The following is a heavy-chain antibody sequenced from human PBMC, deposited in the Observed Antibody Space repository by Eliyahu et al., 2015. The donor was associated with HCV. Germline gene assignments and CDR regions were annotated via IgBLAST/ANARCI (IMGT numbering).Heavy chain of an antibody. Sequence: QVQLVQSGAEVKKPGSSVKVSCKASGXXFSSYAXSGVRPGPGQGLXWMGGIIAIFGXANYAQKFQGRVTITADESTSTAYMELSSLRSEDTAVYYCARDSHDILTGYSSSWFDPWGQGTLVTVSS. J-gene: IGHJ5*02. CDR2: IIAIFGXA. CDR3: ARDSHDILTGYSSSWFDP. D-gene: IGHD3-9*01. CDR1: GXXFSSYA. V-gene: IGHV1-69*01.